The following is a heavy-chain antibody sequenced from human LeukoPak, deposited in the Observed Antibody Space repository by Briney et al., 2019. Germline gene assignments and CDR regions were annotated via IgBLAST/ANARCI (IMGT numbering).Heavy chain of an antibody. CDR3: ARDPWFGELRPYYFDY. V-gene: IGHV3-11*01. J-gene: IGHJ4*02. CDR1: GFTFSDYY. Sequence: GGSLRLSCAASGFTFSDYYMSWIRQAPGKGLEWVSYISSSGSTIYYADSVKGRFTISRDNAKNSLYLQMNSLRAEDTAVCYCARDPWFGELRPYYFDYWGQGTLVTVSS. CDR2: ISSSGSTI. D-gene: IGHD3-10*01.